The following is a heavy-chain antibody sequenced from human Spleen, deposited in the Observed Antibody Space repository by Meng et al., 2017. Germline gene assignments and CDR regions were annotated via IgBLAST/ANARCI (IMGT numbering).Heavy chain of an antibody. CDR2: IPYSGSA. CDR3: AGHRRYFDLRIDY. CDR1: GGSISSSSYY. V-gene: IGHV4-39*01. J-gene: IGHJ4*02. Sequence: QVQLQESGPGLVKPSETLSLTCTVSGGSISSSSYYWGWIRQPPGKGLEWIGGIPYSGSAYYNPSLKSRVTLSVDTSKSQFSLNLSSVTAADTAVYYCAGHRRYFDLRIDYWGQGTLVTVSS. D-gene: IGHD3-9*01.